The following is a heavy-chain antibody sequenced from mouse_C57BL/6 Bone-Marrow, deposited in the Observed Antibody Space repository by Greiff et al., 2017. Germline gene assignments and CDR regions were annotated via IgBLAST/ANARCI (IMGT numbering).Heavy chain of an antibody. D-gene: IGHD2-4*01. J-gene: IGHJ2*01. CDR3: AREGYYDYDY. CDR2: IDPSASYT. Sequence: VQLQQPGAELVMPGASVKLSCKASGYTFTSYWMHWVQQRPGPGLEWIGEIDPSASYTTSNQKFKGKSTLTVDKSSSTAYMQLSSLTSEDSAVDYCAREGYYDYDYWGQGTTLTVSS. CDR1: GYTFTSYW. V-gene: IGHV1-69*01.